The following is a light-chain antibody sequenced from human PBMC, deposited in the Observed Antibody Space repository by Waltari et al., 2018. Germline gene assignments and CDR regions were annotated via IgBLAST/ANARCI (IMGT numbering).Light chain of an antibody. CDR1: SSDDGGYNY. Sequence: QSALTQPPSASGSPGQSVTLSCTGSSSDDGGYNYVSWYQQHPGKAPKLLIFEVTKRPAGVADRFSGSKSGDMASLTVSGLQADDEADYFCSAYVGSEVVFGEGTKLTVL. J-gene: IGLJ3*02. CDR3: SAYVGSEVV. V-gene: IGLV2-8*01. CDR2: EVT.